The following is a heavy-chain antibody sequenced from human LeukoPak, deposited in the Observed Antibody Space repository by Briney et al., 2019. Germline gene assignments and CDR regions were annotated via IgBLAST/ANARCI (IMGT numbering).Heavy chain of an antibody. CDR2: FDPEDGET. V-gene: IGHV1-24*01. D-gene: IGHD4-17*01. J-gene: IGHJ4*02. Sequence: ASVKVSCKVSGYTLTELSMHWVRQAPGKGLEWMGGFDPEDGETIYAQKFQGRDTMTEDTSTDTAYMELSSLRSEDTAVYYCATTYGDFMYYFDYWGQGTLVTVSS. CDR3: ATTYGDFMYYFDY. CDR1: GYTLTELS.